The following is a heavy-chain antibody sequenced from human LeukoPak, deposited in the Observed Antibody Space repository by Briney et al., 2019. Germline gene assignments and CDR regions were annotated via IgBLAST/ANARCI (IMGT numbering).Heavy chain of an antibody. CDR3: ARDLGPHSSSPNSGAFDI. Sequence: GGTLRLSCAASGFTFSDYYMTWIRQAPGKGLEWVSYITSSATTYYADSVKGRFTISRDNAKTSLYLQMNSLRAEDTAVYYCARDLGPHSSSPNSGAFDIWGQGTMVTVSS. CDR2: ITSSATT. CDR1: GFTFSDYY. V-gene: IGHV3-11*04. J-gene: IGHJ3*02. D-gene: IGHD6-6*01.